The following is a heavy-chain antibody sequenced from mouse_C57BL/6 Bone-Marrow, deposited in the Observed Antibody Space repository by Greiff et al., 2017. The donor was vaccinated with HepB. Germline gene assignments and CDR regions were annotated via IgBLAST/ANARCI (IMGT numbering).Heavy chain of an antibody. D-gene: IGHD4-1*01. J-gene: IGHJ2*01. Sequence: EVKLVESGGGLVKPGGSLKLSCAASGFTFSSYAMSWVRQTPEKRLEWVATISDGGSYTYYPDNVKGRFTISRDNAKNNLYLQMSHLKSEDTAMYYCARELTGTVFDYWGQGTTLTVSS. V-gene: IGHV5-4*01. CDR1: GFTFSSYA. CDR3: ARELTGTVFDY. CDR2: ISDGGSYT.